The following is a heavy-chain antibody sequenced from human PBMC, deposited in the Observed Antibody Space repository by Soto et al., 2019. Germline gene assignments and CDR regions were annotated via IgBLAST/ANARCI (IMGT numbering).Heavy chain of an antibody. V-gene: IGHV4-39*01. CDR2: LYYNVGT. CDR1: VDAINGIGYY. CDR3: AKLPSRHWVDN. J-gene: IGHJ5*02. Sequence: PSGSACHTGTVSVDAINGIGYYGSRIRQPPGRGLEWIGSLYYNVGTYYNPSLKSRVTISADTSANQFSLMLNSVTAADTAIYYCAKLPSRHWVDNCGEGTLVTV.